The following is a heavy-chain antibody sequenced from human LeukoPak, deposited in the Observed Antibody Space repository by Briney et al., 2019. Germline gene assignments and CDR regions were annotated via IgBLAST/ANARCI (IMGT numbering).Heavy chain of an antibody. CDR1: GFTFSRYT. CDR2: ISIDGNTK. J-gene: IGHJ4*02. Sequence: GGSLRLSCAVSGFTFSRYTMHWVRQAPGQGLEWVAVISIDGNTKYHADSVRGRFTISRDNSKNTLYLQMNSLRTEDTAVYFCARDHDSGGGGGYWGQGTLVTVSS. D-gene: IGHD1-26*01. CDR3: ARDHDSGGGGGY. V-gene: IGHV3-30-3*01.